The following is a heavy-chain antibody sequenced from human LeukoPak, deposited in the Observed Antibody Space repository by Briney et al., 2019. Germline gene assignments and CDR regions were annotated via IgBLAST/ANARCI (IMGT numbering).Heavy chain of an antibody. CDR1: GYSFTSYW. J-gene: IGHJ4*02. CDR2: IYPDDSDT. V-gene: IGHV5-51*01. D-gene: IGHD5-12*01. Sequence: GEPLKISCKCSGYSFTSYWIGWVRQMPGKGLEWMGMIYPDDSDTRYSPSFQGQVTITADKSINTAYLQWNSLKASDTAMYYCASRGYAPLCHFDNWGQGTLVTVSS. CDR3: ASRGYAPLCHFDN.